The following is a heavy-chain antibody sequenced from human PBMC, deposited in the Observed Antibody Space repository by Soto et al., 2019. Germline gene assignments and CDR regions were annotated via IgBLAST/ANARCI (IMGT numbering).Heavy chain of an antibody. CDR2: INPSGGST. CDR3: FIQSLLLNYIDY. J-gene: IGHJ4*02. D-gene: IGHD2-15*01. V-gene: IGHV1-46*01. CDR1: GYTFTSSY. Sequence: ASVKVSCKASGYTFTSSYMHWVRQAPGQGLEWMGIINPSGGSTSYAQKFQGRVTMTRDTSTSTVYMELSSLRSEDTAVYYFFIQSLLLNYIDYWCPGLLVTVS.